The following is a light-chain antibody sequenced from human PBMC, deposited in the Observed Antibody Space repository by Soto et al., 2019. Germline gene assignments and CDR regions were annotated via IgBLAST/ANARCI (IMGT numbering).Light chain of an antibody. Sequence: QSVLTQPASVSGSPGQSITISCTGTSSDVGSYNLVSWYQQHPGKAPKLMIYEGSKRPSGVSNRFSGSKSGNTASLTISGLQAEDEVDYYCCSYAGSSTPVVFGGGTKLTVL. J-gene: IGLJ2*01. CDR1: SSDVGSYNL. CDR2: EGS. V-gene: IGLV2-23*01. CDR3: CSYAGSSTPVV.